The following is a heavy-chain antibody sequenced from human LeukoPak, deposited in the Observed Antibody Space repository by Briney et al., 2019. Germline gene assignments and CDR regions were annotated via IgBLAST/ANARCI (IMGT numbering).Heavy chain of an antibody. D-gene: IGHD5-24*01. CDR1: GFTFSSYA. Sequence: PGGSLRLSCAASGFTFSSYAMSWVRQVPGKGLEWVSATSGSGVNTYYADSVKGRFTISRDNSKNTLHLQMDSLRAEDTAVYYCAKDPRDRDGYSTFDYWGQGTLVTVSS. CDR2: TSGSGVNT. CDR3: AKDPRDRDGYSTFDY. J-gene: IGHJ4*02. V-gene: IGHV3-23*01.